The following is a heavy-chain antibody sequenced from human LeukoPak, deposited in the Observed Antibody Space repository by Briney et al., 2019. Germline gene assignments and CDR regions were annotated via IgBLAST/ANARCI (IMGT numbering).Heavy chain of an antibody. Sequence: ASETLSLTCTVSGGSISSYDWSWIRQPPGKGLEWIGYIYDSGSTKYNPSLKSRVTISVDTSKNQFSLMLTSVTAADTAVYYCARATFSSSYYRFRYCDLWGRGILVTVS. J-gene: IGHJ2*01. CDR2: IYDSGST. CDR3: ARATFSSSYYRFRYCDL. CDR1: GGSISSYD. D-gene: IGHD6-6*01. V-gene: IGHV4-59*01.